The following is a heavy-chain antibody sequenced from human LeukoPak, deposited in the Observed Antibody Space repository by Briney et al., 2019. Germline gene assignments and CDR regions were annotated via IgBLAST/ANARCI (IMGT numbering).Heavy chain of an antibody. V-gene: IGHV4-39*01. Sequence: SETLSLTCTVSGGSISSSSYYWGWIRQPPGKGLEWIGSIYYSGSTYYNPSLKSRVTISVDTSKNQFSLKLSSVTAADTAVYYCARVDRYITSLDYWGQGTLVTVSS. CDR1: GGSISSSSYY. CDR3: ARVDRYITSLDY. D-gene: IGHD3-10*01. CDR2: IYYSGST. J-gene: IGHJ4*02.